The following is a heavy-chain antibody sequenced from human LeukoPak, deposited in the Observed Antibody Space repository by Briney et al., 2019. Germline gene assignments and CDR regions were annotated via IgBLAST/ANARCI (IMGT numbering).Heavy chain of an antibody. V-gene: IGHV3-30*02. CDR1: GFTFSSYA. J-gene: IGHJ4*02. D-gene: IGHD6-13*01. Sequence: GGSLRLSCASSGFTFSSYAMHWVRQAPGKGLEWVAFIRYDGSNKYYADSVKGRFTISRDNSKDTLYLQMNSLRAEDTAVYYCAKVEYTTSWYGVGSLDYWGQGTLVTVSS. CDR2: IRYDGSNK. CDR3: AKVEYTTSWYGVGSLDY.